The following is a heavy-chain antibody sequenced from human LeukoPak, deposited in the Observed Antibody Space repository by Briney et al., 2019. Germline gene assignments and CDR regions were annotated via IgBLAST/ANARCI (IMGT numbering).Heavy chain of an antibody. CDR3: AKDLWGPQQLPPGHFDL. J-gene: IGHJ2*01. V-gene: IGHV3-43D*03. CDR2: ISWDGGST. CDR1: GFTFDDYA. D-gene: IGHD6-13*01. Sequence: SGGSLRLSCAASGFTFDDYAMHWVRQAPGKGLEWVSLISWDGGSTYYADSVKGRFTISRDNSKNSLYLQMNSLRAEDTALYYCAKDLWGPQQLPPGHFDLWGRGTLVTVSS.